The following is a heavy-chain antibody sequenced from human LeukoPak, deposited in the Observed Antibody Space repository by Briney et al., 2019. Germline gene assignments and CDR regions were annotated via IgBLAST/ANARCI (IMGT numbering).Heavy chain of an antibody. J-gene: IGHJ4*02. V-gene: IGHV4-39*07. CDR3: ARGPSANRLLWFGELSKSFDY. CDR2: IYYSGST. D-gene: IGHD3-10*01. CDR1: GGSIRSSSYY. Sequence: KSSETLSLTCTVSGGSIRSSSYYWGWIRQPPGKGLEWIGSIYYSGSTYYNPSLKSRVTISVDTSKNQFSLKLSSVTAADTAVYYCARGPSANRLLWFGELSKSFDYWGQGTLVTVSS.